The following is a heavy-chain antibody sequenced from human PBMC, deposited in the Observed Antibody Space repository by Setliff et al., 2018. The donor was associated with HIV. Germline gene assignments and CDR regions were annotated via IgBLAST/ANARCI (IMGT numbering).Heavy chain of an antibody. D-gene: IGHD3-10*01. CDR1: GYTLTELS. Sequence: ASVKVSCKVSGYTLTELSIHWVRQAPGKGLEWMGGFDPEDGETIYAQKFKGRVTMTEDTSTDTAYMELSSLRFEDTAVYYCARDRGISGSLGYYYYYMDVWGKGTTVTVSS. CDR3: ARDRGISGSLGYYYYYMDV. J-gene: IGHJ6*03. V-gene: IGHV1-24*01. CDR2: FDPEDGET.